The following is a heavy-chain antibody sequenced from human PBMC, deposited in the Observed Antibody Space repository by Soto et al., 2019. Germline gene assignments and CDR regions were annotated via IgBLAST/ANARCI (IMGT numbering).Heavy chain of an antibody. CDR3: ASVYDYYGSGSYDYFDY. D-gene: IGHD3-10*01. Sequence: VASVKVSCKASGGALSTYTISWVRQAPGQGLEWMGRIIPVLAIANYAQKFQDRVTITADKSTNTAYMELSSLRSEDTAVYYCASVYDYYGSGSYDYFDYWGQGTLVTVSS. J-gene: IGHJ4*02. CDR2: IIPVLAIA. V-gene: IGHV1-69*02. CDR1: GGALSTYT.